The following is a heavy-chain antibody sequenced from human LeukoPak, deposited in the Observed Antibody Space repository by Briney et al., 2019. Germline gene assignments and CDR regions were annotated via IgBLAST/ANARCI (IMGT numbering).Heavy chain of an antibody. CDR1: GFTVSSNY. J-gene: IGHJ4*02. D-gene: IGHD4-17*01. CDR3: AREGEYYGDYLLDY. CDR2: IYSGGST. V-gene: IGHV3-53*01. Sequence: GGSLRLSCAASGFTVSSNYMSWVRQAPGKGLEWVSVIYSGGSTYYADSVKGRFTISRDNSKNTLYLQMNSLRAEDTAVYYCAREGEYYGDYLLDYWGQGTLVTVSS.